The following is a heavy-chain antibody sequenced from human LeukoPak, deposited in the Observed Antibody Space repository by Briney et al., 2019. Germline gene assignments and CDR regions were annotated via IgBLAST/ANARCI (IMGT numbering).Heavy chain of an antibody. D-gene: IGHD3-3*01. V-gene: IGHV1-8*03. J-gene: IGHJ6*03. CDR2: MNPNSGNT. Sequence: ASVKVSCKASGYTLTSYDINWVRQATGQGLEWMGWMNPNSGNTGYAQKFQGRVTIARNTSISTAYMELSSLRSEDTAVYYCARLSRASVPLEWLFPYYYYYYMDVWGKGTTVTVSS. CDR1: GYTLTSYD. CDR3: ARLSRASVPLEWLFPYYYYYYMDV.